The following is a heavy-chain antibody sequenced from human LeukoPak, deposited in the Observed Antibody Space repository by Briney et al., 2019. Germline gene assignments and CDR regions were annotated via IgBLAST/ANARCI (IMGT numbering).Heavy chain of an antibody. D-gene: IGHD3-22*01. CDR2: ISWNSGSI. J-gene: IGHJ3*02. Sequence: PGGSLRLSCAASGFTFDDYAMHWVRPAPGKGLEWVSGISWNSGSIGYADSVKGRFTISRDNAKNSLYLQMNSLRAEDTGLYYCAKGRKRAITMIVVAALDAFDIWGQGTMVSVSS. CDR1: GFTFDDYA. CDR3: AKGRKRAITMIVVAALDAFDI. V-gene: IGHV3-9*01.